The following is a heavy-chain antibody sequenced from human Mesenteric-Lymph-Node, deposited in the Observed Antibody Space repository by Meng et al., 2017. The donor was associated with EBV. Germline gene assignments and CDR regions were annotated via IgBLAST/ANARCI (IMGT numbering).Heavy chain of an antibody. CDR3: VRETLGYGGINWFDP. CDR2: INDSGNT. Sequence: QLNLQQWGEGLFKPSETLSLTCSVYGVSFSDYYWNWIRQSPGKGLEWIGEINDSGNTNYNPSLKSRVIISVDTSKNQFSLNLSSVTAADTAVYYCVRETLGYGGINWFDPWGQGTLVTVSS. D-gene: IGHD4-23*01. V-gene: IGHV4-34*01. CDR1: GVSFSDYY. J-gene: IGHJ5*02.